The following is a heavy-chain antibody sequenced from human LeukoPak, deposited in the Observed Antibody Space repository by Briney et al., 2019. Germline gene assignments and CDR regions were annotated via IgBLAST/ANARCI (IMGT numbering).Heavy chain of an antibody. V-gene: IGHV3-7*01. CDR3: ARALRYFDYYFDY. CDR2: IKQDGSEK. Sequence: GGSLRLSCAASGFTFSSYWMSWVRQAPGKGLEWVANIKQDGSEKYYVDSVKGRFTISRDNAKNSLYLQMNSLRAEDTAVYYCARALRYFDYYFDYWGQGTLVTVSS. D-gene: IGHD3-9*01. J-gene: IGHJ4*02. CDR1: GFTFSSYW.